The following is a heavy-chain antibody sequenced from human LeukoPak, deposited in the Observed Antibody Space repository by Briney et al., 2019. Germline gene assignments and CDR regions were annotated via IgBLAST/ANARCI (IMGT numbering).Heavy chain of an antibody. CDR2: IIPIFGTA. Sequence: SVKVSRKASGGTFSSYAISWVRQAPGQGLEWMGGIIPIFGTAKYAQKFQGRVTITTDESTSTAYMELSSLRSEDTAVYYCARAGSSYDAFDIWGQGTMVTVSS. CDR3: ARAGSSYDAFDI. CDR1: GGTFSSYA. V-gene: IGHV1-69*05. D-gene: IGHD6-13*01. J-gene: IGHJ3*02.